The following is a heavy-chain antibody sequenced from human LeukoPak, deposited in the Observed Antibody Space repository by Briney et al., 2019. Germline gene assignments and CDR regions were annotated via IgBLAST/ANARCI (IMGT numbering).Heavy chain of an antibody. CDR2: IIPIFGTA. CDR3: ARVGYYYDSSGYYVFDY. CDR1: GGTFSSYA. Sequence: ASVKVSCKASGGTFSSYAISWVRQAPGQGLEWMGGIIPIFGTANYAQKFQGRVTITADESTSTAYTELSSLRSEDTAVYYCARVGYYYDSSGYYVFDYWGQGTLVTVSS. D-gene: IGHD3-22*01. V-gene: IGHV1-69*13. J-gene: IGHJ4*02.